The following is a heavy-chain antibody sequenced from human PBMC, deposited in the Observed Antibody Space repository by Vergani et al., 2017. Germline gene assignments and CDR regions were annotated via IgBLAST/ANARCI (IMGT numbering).Heavy chain of an antibody. CDR3: ARDLVGATSGGY. D-gene: IGHD1-26*01. CDR1: GFTFSSYS. J-gene: IGHJ4*02. Sequence: EVQLVESGGGLVKPGGSLRLSCAASGFTFSSYSMNWVRQAPGKGLEWVSSISSSSSYIYYADSVKGRFTISRDNAKNSLYLQMNSLRAEDTAVYYCARDLVGATSGGYWGQGTLVTVSS. CDR2: ISSSSSYI. V-gene: IGHV3-21*01.